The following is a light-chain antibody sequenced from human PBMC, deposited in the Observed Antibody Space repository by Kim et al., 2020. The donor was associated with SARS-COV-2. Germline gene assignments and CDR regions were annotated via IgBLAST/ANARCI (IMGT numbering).Light chain of an antibody. CDR3: QQTDTFPWT. CDR2: ATS. CDR1: QDISSR. Sequence: IGDRVRISGRASQDISSRLAWYQQKPGQAPKLLICATSTLHSGDPSRFSGSTYGTEFTLTISGLQPEDLATYYCQQTDTFPWTFGQGTRVEI. J-gene: IGKJ1*01. V-gene: IGKV1-12*01.